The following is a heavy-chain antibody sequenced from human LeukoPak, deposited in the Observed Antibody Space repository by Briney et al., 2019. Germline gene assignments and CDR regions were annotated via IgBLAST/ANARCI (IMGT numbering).Heavy chain of an antibody. J-gene: IGHJ4*02. D-gene: IGHD4/OR15-4a*01. Sequence: PSETLSLTCTVSGGSISSSSYYWGWIRQPPGKGLEWIGSIYYTGSTYYNPSLKSRVTISVDTSKNQFSLKLSSVTAADTAVYYCARHPHIAMVGGFDYWGQGTLVTVSS. CDR1: GGSISSSSYY. CDR3: ARHPHIAMVGGFDY. V-gene: IGHV4-39*01. CDR2: IYYTGST.